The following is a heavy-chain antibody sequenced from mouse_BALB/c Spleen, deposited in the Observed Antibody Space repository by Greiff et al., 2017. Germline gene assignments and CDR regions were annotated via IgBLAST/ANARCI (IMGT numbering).Heavy chain of an antibody. CDR3: VEADYDGNYYAMDY. CDR2: IDPANGNT. Sequence: VQLQQSGAELVKPGASVKLSCTASGFNIKDTYMHWVKQRPEQGLEWIGRIDPANGNTKYDPKFQGKATITADTSSNTAYLQLSSLTSEDTAVYYCVEADYDGNYYAMDYWGQGTSVTVAS. D-gene: IGHD2-4*01. J-gene: IGHJ4*01. CDR1: GFNIKDTY. V-gene: IGHV14-3*02.